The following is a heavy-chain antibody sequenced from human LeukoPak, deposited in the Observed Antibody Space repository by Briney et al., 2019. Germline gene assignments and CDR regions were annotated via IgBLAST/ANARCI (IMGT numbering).Heavy chain of an antibody. J-gene: IGHJ6*04. CDR2: INHSGST. Sequence: SETLSLTCAVYGGSFSGYYWSWIRQPPGKGLEWMGEINHSGSTNYNPSLKSRITISVDTSKNQFSLKLSSVTAADTAVYYCARGRVVRGVIPRASYYGMDVRGKGTTVTVSS. V-gene: IGHV4-34*01. CDR1: GGSFSGYY. D-gene: IGHD3-10*01. CDR3: ARGRVVRGVIPRASYYGMDV.